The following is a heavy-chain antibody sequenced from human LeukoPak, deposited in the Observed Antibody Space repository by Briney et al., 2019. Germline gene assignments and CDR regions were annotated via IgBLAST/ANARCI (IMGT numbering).Heavy chain of an antibody. Sequence: GGSRRLSCAASGFTFSSYAMSWVRQAPGKGLEWVSAISGSGGSTYYADSVKGRFTISRDNSKNTLYLQMNSLRAEDTAVYYCAKIPLWDDAFDIWGQGTMVTVSS. CDR2: ISGSGGST. V-gene: IGHV3-23*01. D-gene: IGHD5-18*01. CDR1: GFTFSSYA. CDR3: AKIPLWDDAFDI. J-gene: IGHJ3*02.